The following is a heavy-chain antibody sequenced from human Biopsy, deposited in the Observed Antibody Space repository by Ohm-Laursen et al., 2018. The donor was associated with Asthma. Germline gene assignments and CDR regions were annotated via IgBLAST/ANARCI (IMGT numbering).Heavy chain of an antibody. CDR1: GFTFGDYA. CDR2: MSFDGRQT. CDR3: AKERYYDFWSGYPI. D-gene: IGHD3-3*01. V-gene: IGHV3-30-3*02. J-gene: IGHJ3*02. Sequence: SLRLSCAASGFTFGDYAMSWFRQAPGKGLEWVAVMSFDGRQTYYADSVKGRFTISRDNSKNTLYLQMNSLRAEDTAVYYCAKERYYDFWSGYPIWGQGTMVTVSS.